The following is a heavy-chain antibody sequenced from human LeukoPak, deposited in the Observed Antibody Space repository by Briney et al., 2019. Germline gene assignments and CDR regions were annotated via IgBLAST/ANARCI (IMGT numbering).Heavy chain of an antibody. CDR2: INHSGST. Sequence: PSETLSLTCAVYGGSFSGYYWSWIRQPPGKGLEWIGEINHSGSTNYNPSLKSRVTMSVDTSKNQFSLKLSSVTAADTAVYYCARDPPPNYYYYGMDVWGQGTTVTVSS. J-gene: IGHJ6*02. CDR1: GGSFSGYY. V-gene: IGHV4-34*01. CDR3: ARDPPPNYYYYGMDV.